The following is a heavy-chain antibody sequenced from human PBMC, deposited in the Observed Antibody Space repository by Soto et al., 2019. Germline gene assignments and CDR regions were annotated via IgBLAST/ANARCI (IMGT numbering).Heavy chain of an antibody. Sequence: QVHLEQSGGEVKKPGASVKVSCKASGYTFSTYGIAWVRQAPGQGLEWMGWISASSGDTYYAAKFRNRVSVTTDTSTGTAYMELRSLRSDDTAVYYCARVSLALEWSTSPFDYWGQGTLVTVSS. V-gene: IGHV1-18*01. D-gene: IGHD3-3*01. CDR1: GYTFSTYG. CDR3: ARVSLALEWSTSPFDY. J-gene: IGHJ4*02. CDR2: ISASSGDT.